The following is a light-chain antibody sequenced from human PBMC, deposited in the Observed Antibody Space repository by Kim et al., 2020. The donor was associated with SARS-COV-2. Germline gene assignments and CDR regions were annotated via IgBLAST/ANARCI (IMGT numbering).Light chain of an antibody. J-gene: IGLJ2*01. CDR2: GKN. Sequence: VALGKTIRNTGQGDSLRTYFATWYQQKPGPAPLLVIFGKNSRPSGIPDRFSGSTSGNTASLTITGAQAEDEADYYCNSRDTSDHVVFGGGTQLTVL. CDR1: SLRTYF. CDR3: NSRDTSDHVV. V-gene: IGLV3-19*01.